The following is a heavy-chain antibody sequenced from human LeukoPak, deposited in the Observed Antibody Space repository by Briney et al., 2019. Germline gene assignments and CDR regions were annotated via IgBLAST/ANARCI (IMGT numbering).Heavy chain of an antibody. V-gene: IGHV5-51*01. CDR2: IYPGDSDT. CDR3: ARLPVYCSGGSCYSGTYYYGMDV. Sequence: GESLKISCKGSGYSFTSYWIGWVRQMPGKGLEWMGIIYPGDSDTRYSPPFQGQVTISADKSISTAYLQWSSLKASDTAMYYCARLPVYCSGGSCYSGTYYYGMDVWGKGTTVTVSS. D-gene: IGHD2-15*01. CDR1: GYSFTSYW. J-gene: IGHJ6*04.